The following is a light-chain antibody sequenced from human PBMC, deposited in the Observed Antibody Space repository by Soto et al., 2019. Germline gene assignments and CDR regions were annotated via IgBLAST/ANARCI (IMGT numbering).Light chain of an antibody. J-gene: IGLJ1*01. CDR1: SSDVGVYDF. CDR2: EVN. V-gene: IGLV2-14*01. CDR3: SSYTTGSTYV. Sequence: QSVLTQPASVSGSPGQSITISCTGTSSDVGVYDFVSWYQQHPGKAPKYLIYEVNHRPSGVSNRFSGSKSGNTASLTISGLQAEDEADYYCSSYTTGSTYVFGTGTKLTVL.